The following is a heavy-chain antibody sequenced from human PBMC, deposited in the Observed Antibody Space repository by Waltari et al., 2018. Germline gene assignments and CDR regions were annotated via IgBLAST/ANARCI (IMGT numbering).Heavy chain of an antibody. CDR3: ARDGGPGYSYGYGRGFFDY. V-gene: IGHV3-33*01. D-gene: IGHD5-18*01. CDR1: GFTFSSSG. CDR2: IWYDGSNK. J-gene: IGHJ4*02. Sequence: QVQLVESGGGVVQPGRSLRLSCAASGFTFSSSGMPWVRTAPGKGREWVAVIWYDGSNKYYADSVKGRFTISRDNSKNTLYLQMNSLRAEDTAVYYCARDGGPGYSYGYGRGFFDYWGQGTLVTVSS.